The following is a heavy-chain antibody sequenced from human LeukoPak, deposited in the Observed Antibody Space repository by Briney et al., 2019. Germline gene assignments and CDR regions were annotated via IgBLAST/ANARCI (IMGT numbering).Heavy chain of an antibody. D-gene: IGHD5-18*01. V-gene: IGHV3-53*01. Sequence: GGSLRLSCAASGFTFSSYWMSWVRQAPGKGLEWVSVIYSGGSTYYADSVKGRFTISRDNSKNTLYLQMNSLRAEDTAVYYCARVVTYVYWYFDLWGRGTLVTVSS. CDR2: IYSGGST. CDR3: ARVVTYVYWYFDL. CDR1: GFTFSSYW. J-gene: IGHJ2*01.